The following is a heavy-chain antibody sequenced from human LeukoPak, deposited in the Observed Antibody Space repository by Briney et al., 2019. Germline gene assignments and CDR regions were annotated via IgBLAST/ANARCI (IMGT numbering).Heavy chain of an antibody. Sequence: GGSLRLSCAASGFTFSSYSMNWVRQAPGKGLEWVSSISSSSSYIYYADSVKGRYTISRDNAKNSLYLQMNSLRAEDTAVYYCARSSGSYRCFYGMDVWGQGTLVTVSS. CDR1: GFTFSSYS. V-gene: IGHV3-21*01. CDR2: ISSSSSYI. J-gene: IGHJ6*02. D-gene: IGHD1-26*01. CDR3: ARSSGSYRCFYGMDV.